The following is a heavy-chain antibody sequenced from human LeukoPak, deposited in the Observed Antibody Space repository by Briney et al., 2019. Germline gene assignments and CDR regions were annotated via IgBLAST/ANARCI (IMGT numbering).Heavy chain of an antibody. J-gene: IGHJ5*02. CDR2: IYPGDSDT. CDR3: AREGEYSSSPHNWFDP. D-gene: IGHD6-6*01. V-gene: IGHV5-51*01. CDR1: GYSFTNYW. Sequence: GESLKISCKGSGYSFTNYWIGWVRQMPGKGLEWMGIIYPGDSDTKYSPSFQGQVTISADKSINTAYLQWSSLKASGTAMYYCAREGEYSSSPHNWFDPWGQGTLVTVSS.